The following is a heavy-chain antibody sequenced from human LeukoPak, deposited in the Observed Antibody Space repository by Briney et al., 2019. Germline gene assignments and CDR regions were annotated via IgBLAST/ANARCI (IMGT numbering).Heavy chain of an antibody. CDR1: GYTFTGYY. J-gene: IGHJ5*02. CDR3: ARDRASENCSSTSCYYYNWFDP. D-gene: IGHD2-2*01. CDR2: INPNSGGT. V-gene: IGHV1-2*04. Sequence: ASVKVSCKASGYTFTGYYMHWVRQAPGQGLEWMVWINPNSGGTNYAQKFQGWVTMTRDTSISTAYMELSRLRSDDTAVYYCARDRASENCSSTSCYYYNWFDPWGQGTLVTVSS.